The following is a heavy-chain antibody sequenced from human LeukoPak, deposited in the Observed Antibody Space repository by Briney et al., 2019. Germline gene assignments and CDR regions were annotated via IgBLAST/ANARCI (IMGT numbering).Heavy chain of an antibody. CDR3: ARGHHYYDSSAYYY. Sequence: GGSLRLSCAASGFTFSSYGMNWVRQAPGKGLEWVSYITSSGGAIYYTDSVKGRFTISRDTAKNTLYLQMNSLRAEDTAVYYCARGHHYYDSSAYYYWGQGTLVTVSS. J-gene: IGHJ4*02. CDR2: ITSSGGAI. CDR1: GFTFSSYG. D-gene: IGHD3-22*01. V-gene: IGHV3-48*03.